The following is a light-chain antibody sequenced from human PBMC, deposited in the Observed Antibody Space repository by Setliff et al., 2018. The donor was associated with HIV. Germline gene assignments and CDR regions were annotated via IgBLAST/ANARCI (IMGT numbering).Light chain of an antibody. J-gene: IGLJ2*01. V-gene: IGLV1-40*01. CDR2: GNS. CDR1: SSNIGGGYD. Sequence: QSVLTQPPSVSGAPGQSVTISCTGNSSNIGGGYDAQWYQQFPRTAPKLLIFGNSNRPSGVPDRFSGSKSGTSASLAITGLQAEDEADYYCQSYDSRLRGIFGGGTKVTV. CDR3: QSYDSRLRGI.